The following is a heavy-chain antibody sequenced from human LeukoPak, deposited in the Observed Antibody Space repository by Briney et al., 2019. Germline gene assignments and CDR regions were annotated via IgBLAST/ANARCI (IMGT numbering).Heavy chain of an antibody. CDR2: ISRSGSDI. J-gene: IGHJ4*02. D-gene: IGHD3-9*01. V-gene: IGHV3-48*01. Sequence: GGSLRLSCAASGFTFSSYSMNWVRQAPGKGLEWVSYISRSGSDIYYADSVKGRFTISRDNAKNSLFLQMNSLRVEDTAVYYCAVTYYDILTGYYRFKYFDYWGQGTLVTVSS. CDR3: AVTYYDILTGYYRFKYFDY. CDR1: GFTFSSYS.